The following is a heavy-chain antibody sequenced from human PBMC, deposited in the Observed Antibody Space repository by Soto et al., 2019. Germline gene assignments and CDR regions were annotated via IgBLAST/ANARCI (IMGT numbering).Heavy chain of an antibody. Sequence: SVKVSCKTSGGTFISYAITWVRQAPGQGLEWMGGIIPIFGTANYAQKFQGRLTIIADESTSTAYMEVRSLRSDDTAVYYCARSSGTSYIWFDPWGQGTLVTVSS. CDR2: IIPIFGTA. CDR3: ARSSGTSYIWFDP. CDR1: GGTFISYA. V-gene: IGHV1-69*13. J-gene: IGHJ5*02. D-gene: IGHD1-26*01.